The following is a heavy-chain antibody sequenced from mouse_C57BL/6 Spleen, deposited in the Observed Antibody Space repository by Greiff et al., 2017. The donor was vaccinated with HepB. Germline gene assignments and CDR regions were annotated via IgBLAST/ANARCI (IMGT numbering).Heavy chain of an antibody. D-gene: IGHD1-1*01. V-gene: IGHV1-39*01. CDR1: GYSFTDYN. CDR3: AAFITTVNYAMDY. Sequence: VQLKESGPELVKPGASVKISCKASGYSFTDYNMNWVKQSNGKSLEWIGVINPNYGTTSYNQKFKGKATLTVDQSSSTAYMQLNSLTSEDSAVYYCAAFITTVNYAMDYWGQGTSVTVSS. J-gene: IGHJ4*01. CDR2: INPNYGTT.